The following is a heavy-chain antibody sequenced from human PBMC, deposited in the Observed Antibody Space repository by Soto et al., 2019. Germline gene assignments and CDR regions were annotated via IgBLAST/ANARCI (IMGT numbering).Heavy chain of an antibody. CDR1: GFTISTYD. J-gene: IGHJ4*02. V-gene: IGHV3-48*01. CDR3: ARDPVVDSAIELDL. D-gene: IGHD5-18*01. CDR2: MSSSGTTI. Sequence: GGSLRLSCTASGFTISTYDMNWVRQAPGKGLEWVSHMSSSGTTIYYADSVKGRFTISRDNAKNSLFLQMNSLRAEDTAMYYCARDPVVDSAIELDLWGQGAPVTVSS.